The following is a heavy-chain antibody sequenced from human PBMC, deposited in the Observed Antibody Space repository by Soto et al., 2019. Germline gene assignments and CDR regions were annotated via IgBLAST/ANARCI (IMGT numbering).Heavy chain of an antibody. CDR2: LNPNSGAT. CDR1: EYTFTDNY. CDR3: ARQSCGSTSCFYDY. D-gene: IGHD2-2*01. J-gene: IGHJ4*02. V-gene: IGHV1-2*02. Sequence: ASVKVSCKTSEYTFTDNYIYWIRQAPGQGLEWMGWLNPNSGATDFAQRFQGRVTLTSDTSISTAYMELSRLTSDDTAVFYCARQSCGSTSCFYDYWGPGTLVTSPQ.